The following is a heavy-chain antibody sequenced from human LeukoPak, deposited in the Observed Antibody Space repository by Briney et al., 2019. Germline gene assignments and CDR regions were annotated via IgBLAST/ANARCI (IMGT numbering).Heavy chain of an antibody. CDR2: IIPIFCTA. CDR1: VGTFSSYA. D-gene: IGHD5-18*01. V-gene: IGHV1-69*13. J-gene: IGHJ4*02. CDR3: ARRSRYSYGNDY. Sequence: SSVKVSCKASVGTFSSYAISWVRQAPGQGLERVGGIIPIFCTANYAQKFQGRDTITADETTSTPYMGLSSLRSADTSVYYCARRSRYSYGNDYWGQGTLVTVSS.